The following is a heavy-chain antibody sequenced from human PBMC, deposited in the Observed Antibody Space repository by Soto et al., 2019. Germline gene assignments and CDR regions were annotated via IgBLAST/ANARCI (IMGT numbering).Heavy chain of an antibody. CDR3: AGTFCSRTTCPTTY. CDR1: GYTFTGYY. V-gene: IGHV1-2*02. D-gene: IGHD2-2*01. J-gene: IGHJ4*02. CDR2: INPHSGGT. Sequence: QVQLVQSGAEVKKPVASVKVSCKTSGYTFTGYYIYWVRQAPGQGLEWMGWINPHSGGTDSSQKFQGRVTMTRDTSISTAYMELSRLRSDDTDVYYCAGTFCSRTTCPTTYWGQGTLVTVSS.